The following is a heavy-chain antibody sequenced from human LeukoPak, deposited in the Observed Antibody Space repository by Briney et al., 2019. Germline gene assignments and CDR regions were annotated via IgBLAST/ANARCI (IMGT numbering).Heavy chain of an antibody. CDR1: GYSFTSYC. V-gene: IGHV5-51*01. Sequence: GESLKISCKGSGYSFTSYCIGWVRQMPGKGLEWMGMIYPGDSDTSYSPSFQGQVTISGEKSISNAYLQWSRLKASDTAMSYCARLRGVIVAKNYFDYWGQGTLVTVSS. J-gene: IGHJ4*02. D-gene: IGHD5-12*01. CDR3: ARLRGVIVAKNYFDY. CDR2: IYPGDSDT.